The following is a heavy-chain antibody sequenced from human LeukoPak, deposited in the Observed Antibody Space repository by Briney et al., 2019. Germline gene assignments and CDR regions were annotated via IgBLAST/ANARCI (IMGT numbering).Heavy chain of an antibody. V-gene: IGHV1-3*01. J-gene: IGHJ4*02. CDR2: INAGNGNT. D-gene: IGHD2-15*01. CDR3: AVGDIVVVVALDY. CDR1: GYTFTSYA. Sequence: ASVKVSCKASGYTFTSYAMHWVRQAPGQRLEWMGWINAGNGNTKYSQKFQGRVTITRDTSASTAYMELSSLRSEDTAVYYCAVGDIVVVVALDYWGQGTLVTVFS.